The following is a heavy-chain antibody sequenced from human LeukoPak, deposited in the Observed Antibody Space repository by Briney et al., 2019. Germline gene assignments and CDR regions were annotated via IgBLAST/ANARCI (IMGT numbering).Heavy chain of an antibody. V-gene: IGHV3-74*01. CDR3: ARTDFWSGSDY. J-gene: IGHJ4*02. CDR2: INSDGSST. Sequence: GGSLRLSCAASGFTFSMYWMHWVRQVPGKGLVWVSRINSDGSSTAYADSVKGRFTISRDNAKNSLYLQMNSLRAEDTAVYYCARTDFWSGSDYWGQGTLVTVSS. D-gene: IGHD3-3*01. CDR1: GFTFSMYW.